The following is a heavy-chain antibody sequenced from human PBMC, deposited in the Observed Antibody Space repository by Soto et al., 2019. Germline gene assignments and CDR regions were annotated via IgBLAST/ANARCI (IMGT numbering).Heavy chain of an antibody. CDR1: GFTFSIYA. CDR3: AKRAPDTYYFDY. J-gene: IGHJ4*02. V-gene: IGHV3-23*01. CDR2: ISVGGSA. D-gene: IGHD2-2*02. Sequence: GGSLRLSCAVSGFTFSIYAMSWVRQAPGKGLEWVSTISVGGSAFYADSVKGRFTISRDNSKDTLFLQMNSLRAEDTALYHCAKRAPDTYYFDYWGQGTLVTVSS.